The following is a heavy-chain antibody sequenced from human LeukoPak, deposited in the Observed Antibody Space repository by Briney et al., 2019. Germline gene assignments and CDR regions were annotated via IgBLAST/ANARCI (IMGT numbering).Heavy chain of an antibody. CDR3: AKRPTLGASSGSYDY. V-gene: IGHV3-23*01. CDR2: ISGSGGST. CDR1: GFTFSSYA. Sequence: PGGSLRLSCAASGFTFSSYAMSWVRQAPGKGLEWVSAISGSGGSTYYADSVKGRFTISRDNSKNTLYLQMNSLRAEGTAVYYCAKRPTLGASSGSYDYWGQGTLVTVSS. D-gene: IGHD3-16*01. J-gene: IGHJ4*02.